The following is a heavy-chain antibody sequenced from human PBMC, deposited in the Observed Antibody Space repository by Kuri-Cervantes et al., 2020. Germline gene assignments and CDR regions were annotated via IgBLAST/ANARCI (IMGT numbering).Heavy chain of an antibody. CDR2: INPSGVST. D-gene: IGHD1-26*01. Sequence: ASVKVSCKASGYTFTSYYMHWVRQAPRQGLEWMGIINPSGVSTSYAQKFQGRVTMTRDTSTTTVYMELSSLRSEDTAVYYCATILMGGVTSNFDYWGQGTLVTVSS. CDR3: ATILMGGVTSNFDY. V-gene: IGHV1-46*01. J-gene: IGHJ4*02. CDR1: GYTFTSYY.